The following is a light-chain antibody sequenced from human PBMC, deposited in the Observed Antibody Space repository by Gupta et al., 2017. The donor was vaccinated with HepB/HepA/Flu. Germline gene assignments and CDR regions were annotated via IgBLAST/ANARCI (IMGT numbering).Light chain of an antibody. J-gene: IGKJ2*02. Sequence: DIVMTQSPLSLPVTPGEPASISCRSSQSLVHSNGYNYLGWYLQKPGQSPQLLIYLGSNRASGVPDRFSGSGSGADFTLKISRVEADDVGVYYCMQALHSPRTFGQGTKLEIK. CDR3: MQALHSPRT. CDR1: QSLVHSNGYNY. CDR2: LGS. V-gene: IGKV2-28*01.